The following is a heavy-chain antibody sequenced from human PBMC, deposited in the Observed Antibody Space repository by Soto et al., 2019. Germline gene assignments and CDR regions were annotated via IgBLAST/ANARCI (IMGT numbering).Heavy chain of an antibody. CDR2: MNPNSGNT. Sequence: ASVKVSCKASGYTFTSYDINWVRQATGQGLEWMGWMNPNSGNTGYAQKFQGRVTMTRNTSISTAYMELSSLRSEDTAVHYCARGLLLWFGEKSYAFDIWGQGTMVTVSS. J-gene: IGHJ3*02. D-gene: IGHD3-10*01. CDR1: GYTFTSYD. V-gene: IGHV1-8*01. CDR3: ARGLLLWFGEKSYAFDI.